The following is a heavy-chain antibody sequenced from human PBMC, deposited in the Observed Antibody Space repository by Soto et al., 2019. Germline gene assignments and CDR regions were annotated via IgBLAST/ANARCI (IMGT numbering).Heavy chain of an antibody. J-gene: IGHJ5*01. V-gene: IGHV1-8*01. CDR3: ARGPDYQLLSQFDP. D-gene: IGHD2-2*01. Sequence: QVQLVQSGAEVKKPGATVKVSCKASGYTFTSYDINWVRQATGQGLEWMGWMNPNSGKRGYAQKFKGRVTMTRNTSNSTAYMELCSLRSEDTAVYYCARGPDYQLLSQFDPWGQGTLVTVSS. CDR2: MNPNSGKR. CDR1: GYTFTSYD.